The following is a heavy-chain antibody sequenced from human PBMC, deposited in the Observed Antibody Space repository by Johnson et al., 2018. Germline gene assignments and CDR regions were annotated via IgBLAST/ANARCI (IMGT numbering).Heavy chain of an antibody. D-gene: IGHD5-12*01. J-gene: IGHJ3*02. Sequence: VQLVQSGGGLVQPGRSLRLSCAASGFTFDDYAMHWVRQAPGKGLEWVSGISWNSGSIGYEDSVKGRVTISRDNAKNSLYLQMNSLRGEDTALSYCAKDMEDIAPLGFDIWGQGTMVTGSS. CDR2: ISWNSGSI. CDR1: GFTFDDYA. CDR3: AKDMEDIAPLGFDI. V-gene: IGHV3-9*01.